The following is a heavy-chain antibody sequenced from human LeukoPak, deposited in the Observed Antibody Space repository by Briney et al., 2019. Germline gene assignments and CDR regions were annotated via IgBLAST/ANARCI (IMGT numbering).Heavy chain of an antibody. CDR2: IYTSGST. CDR1: GGSISSGSYY. J-gene: IGHJ4*02. D-gene: IGHD3-10*01. V-gene: IGHV4-61*02. Sequence: SQTLSLTCTVSGGSISSGSYYWSWIRQPAGKGLEWIGRIYTSGSTNYNPSLKSRVTISVDTSKNQFSLKLSSATAADTAVYYCARDLYGSGSYYNGFDYWGQGTLVTVSS. CDR3: ARDLYGSGSYYNGFDY.